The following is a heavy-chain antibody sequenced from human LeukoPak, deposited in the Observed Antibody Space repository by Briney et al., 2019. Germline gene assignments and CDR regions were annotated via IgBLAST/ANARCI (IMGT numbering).Heavy chain of an antibody. Sequence: PGGSLRLSCAAPGFTFDDYAMHWVRQAPGKGLEWVSGISWNSGSIGYADSVKGRFTISRDNAKKTLYLHMSGLRAADMAMYFCVRMSGPERRHYLDYWSQGTLLIVSS. V-gene: IGHV3-9*03. J-gene: IGHJ4*02. CDR1: GFTFDDYA. CDR2: ISWNSGSI. CDR3: VRMSGPERRHYLDY. D-gene: IGHD1-1*01.